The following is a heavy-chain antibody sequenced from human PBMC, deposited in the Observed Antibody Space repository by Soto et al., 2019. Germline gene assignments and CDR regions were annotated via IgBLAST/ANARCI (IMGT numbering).Heavy chain of an antibody. CDR2: INGGNGNT. J-gene: IGHJ4*02. CDR1: GYTFTSYA. D-gene: IGHD2-15*01. V-gene: IGHV1-3*01. CDR3: ARGPGGPDGPGDY. Sequence: QVQLVQSGAEVKKPGASVKVSCKASGYTFTSYAMHWVRQAPGQRLEWMGWINGGNGNTKYSQKFQGRVTITRDTSASKAYMELSSLRSEDTAVYYCARGPGGPDGPGDYWGQGTLVTVSS.